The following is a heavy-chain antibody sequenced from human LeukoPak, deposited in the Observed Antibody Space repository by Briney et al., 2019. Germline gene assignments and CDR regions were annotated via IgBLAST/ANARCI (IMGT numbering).Heavy chain of an antibody. CDR2: ISGSGGRT. Sequence: GGSLRLSCAASGFTFSNYAMSWVRQAPGKGLEWVSTISGSGGRTYYADSVKGRFTISRDNAKNSLYLQMNSLRAEDTAVYYCARTLRFLEWLYPFDYWGQGTLVTVSS. CDR3: ARTLRFLEWLYPFDY. D-gene: IGHD3-3*01. J-gene: IGHJ4*02. V-gene: IGHV3-23*01. CDR1: GFTFSNYA.